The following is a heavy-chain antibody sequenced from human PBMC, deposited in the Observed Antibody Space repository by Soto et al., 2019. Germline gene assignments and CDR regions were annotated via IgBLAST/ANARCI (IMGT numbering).Heavy chain of an antibody. CDR3: ARAGRSYYYDEPDY. D-gene: IGHD3-22*01. V-gene: IGHV3-30-3*01. J-gene: IGHJ4*02. Sequence: GGSLRLSCAASGFTFSSYAMHWVRQAPGKGLEWVAVISYDGSNKYYADSVKGRFTISRDNSKNTLYLQMNSLRAEDTAVYYCARAGRSYYYDEPDYWGQGTLVTVSS. CDR2: ISYDGSNK. CDR1: GFTFSSYA.